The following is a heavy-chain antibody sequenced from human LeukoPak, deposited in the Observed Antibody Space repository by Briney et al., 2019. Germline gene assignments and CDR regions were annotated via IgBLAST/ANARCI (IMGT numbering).Heavy chain of an antibody. CDR2: IIPIFGTA. CDR3: ARGDGSGWDFDY. V-gene: IGHV1-69*06. Sequence: ASVKVSYKASGGTFSSYAISWVRQAPGQGLEWMGGIIPIFGTANYAQKFQGRVTITADKSTSTAYMELSSLRSEDTAVYYCARGDGSGWDFDYWGQGTLVTVSS. D-gene: IGHD6-19*01. CDR1: GGTFSSYA. J-gene: IGHJ4*02.